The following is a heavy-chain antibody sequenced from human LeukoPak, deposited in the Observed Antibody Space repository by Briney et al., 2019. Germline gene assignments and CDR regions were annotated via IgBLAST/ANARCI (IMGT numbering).Heavy chain of an antibody. CDR3: ARAGRIVVDNWFDP. D-gene: IGHD3-22*01. V-gene: IGHV4-59*01. CDR2: IYYSAST. CDR1: GGSISSYY. J-gene: IGHJ5*02. Sequence: SETLSLTCTVSGGSISSYYWSWIRQPPGKGLEWIGYIYYSASTNYNPSLKSRVTISVDTSKNQFSLKLSSVTAADTAVYYCARAGRIVVDNWFDPWGQGTLVTVCS.